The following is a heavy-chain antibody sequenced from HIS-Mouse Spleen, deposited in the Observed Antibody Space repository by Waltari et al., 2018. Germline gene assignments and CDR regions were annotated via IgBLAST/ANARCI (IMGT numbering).Heavy chain of an antibody. CDR2: IWYDGSNK. CDR3: AKDLARKDSGYDAFDI. D-gene: IGHD5-12*01. J-gene: IGHJ3*02. Sequence: GRSLRLSCAASGFTFSSYGMHWVRQAPGKGLEWVAVIWYDGSNKYYADSVKGRFTISRDNSKNTLYLQMNSLRAEDTAVYYCAKDLARKDSGYDAFDIWGQGTMVTVSS. CDR1: GFTFSSYG. V-gene: IGHV3-33*06.